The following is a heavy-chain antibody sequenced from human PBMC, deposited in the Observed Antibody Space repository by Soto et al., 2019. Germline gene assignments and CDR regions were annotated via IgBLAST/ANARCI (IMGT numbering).Heavy chain of an antibody. J-gene: IGHJ5*02. D-gene: IGHD3-10*01. CDR3: ARDLELTYYYGSGSYSHWFDP. V-gene: IGHV1-18*01. CDR2: ISAYNGNT. CDR1: GYTFTSYG. Sequence: ASVKVSCKASGYTFTSYGISWVRQAPGQGLEWMGWISAYNGNTNYAQKLQGRVTMTTDTSTSTAYMELRSLRSDDTAVYYCARDLELTYYYGSGSYSHWFDPWGQGTLVTVSS.